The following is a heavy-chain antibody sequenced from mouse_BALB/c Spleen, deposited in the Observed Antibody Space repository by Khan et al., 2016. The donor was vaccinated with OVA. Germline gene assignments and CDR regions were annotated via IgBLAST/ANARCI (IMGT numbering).Heavy chain of an antibody. Sequence: EVQLQESGPGLVKPSQSLSLTCTVTGYSITSDYAWNWIRQFPGNKLEWMGYISYSGNTKYNPSLKSRISITRDTSKNQFFLQLNFVTIEDTATYYCARIQGGDFDYWDQGTTLTVSS. CDR1: GYSITSDYA. CDR2: ISYSGNT. V-gene: IGHV3-2*02. CDR3: ARIQGGDFDY. J-gene: IGHJ2*01. D-gene: IGHD3-2*02.